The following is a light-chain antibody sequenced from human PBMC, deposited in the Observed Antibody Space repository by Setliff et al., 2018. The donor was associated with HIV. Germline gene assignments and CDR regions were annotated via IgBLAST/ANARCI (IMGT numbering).Light chain of an antibody. J-gene: IGLJ2*01. CDR3: SSYTSSSTV. Sequence: QSALTQPPSVSGSPGQSVTISCTGTSSDIDSYNRVSWYHQPPGATPKLIIYEVSNRPSGVPDRFSGSKSGNTASLTISGLQAEDEADYYCSSYTSSSTVFGGGTKATVL. V-gene: IGLV2-18*02. CDR1: SSDIDSYNR. CDR2: EVS.